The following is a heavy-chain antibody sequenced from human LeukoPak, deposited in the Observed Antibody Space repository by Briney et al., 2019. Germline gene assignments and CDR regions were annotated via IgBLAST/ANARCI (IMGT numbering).Heavy chain of an antibody. CDR3: ARVNINNWHSCDY. D-gene: IGHD1-1*01. Sequence: SETLSLTCTVSSGSIRTSYCSWIRQPPGKGLEWIGYIYYSGSTNYNPSLKSRVTISVDTSRNQFSLKLSSVTAADTAVYYCARVNINNWHSCDYWGQGTLVTVSS. CDR2: IYYSGST. V-gene: IGHV4-59*01. J-gene: IGHJ4*02. CDR1: SGSIRTSY.